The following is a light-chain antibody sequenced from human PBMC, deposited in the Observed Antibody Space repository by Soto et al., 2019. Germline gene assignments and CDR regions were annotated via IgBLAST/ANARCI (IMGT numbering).Light chain of an antibody. CDR2: EVS. CDR3: SSSTSSPIYV. Sequence: QPASVSGSPGQSITISCTGTSSDVGGYNYVSWYQHHPGKAPKLIIYEVSNRPSGVSIRFSGSKSGNTASLTISGLQADDEADYYCSSSTSSPIYVFGTGTKLTVL. V-gene: IGLV2-14*01. J-gene: IGLJ1*01. CDR1: SSDVGGYNY.